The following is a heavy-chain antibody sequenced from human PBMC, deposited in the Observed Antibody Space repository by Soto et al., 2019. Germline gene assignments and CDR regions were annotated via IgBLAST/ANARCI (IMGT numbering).Heavy chain of an antibody. J-gene: IGHJ4*02. V-gene: IGHV3-23*01. Sequence: EVQLLESGGGLVQPGGSLRLSCAASGFTFSSYAMSLVRQAPGKGLEWVSAISGSGGSTYYADSVKGRFTISRDNSKNTRYLEMNSLRAEDTDVYYCANDQRRYSRSSGYFDYWGQGTLVTVSS. CDR1: GFTFSSYA. D-gene: IGHD6-6*01. CDR3: ANDQRRYSRSSGYFDY. CDR2: ISGSGGST.